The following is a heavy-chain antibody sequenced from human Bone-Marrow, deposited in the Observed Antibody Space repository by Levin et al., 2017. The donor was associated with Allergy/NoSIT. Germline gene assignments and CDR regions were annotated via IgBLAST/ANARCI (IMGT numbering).Heavy chain of an antibody. D-gene: IGHD6-19*01. J-gene: IGHJ6*02. CDR2: INAGNGNT. V-gene: IGHV1-3*01. Sequence: ASVKVSCKASGYTFTSYAMHWVRQAPGQRLEWMGWINAGNGNTKYSQKFQGRVTITRDTSASTAYMELSSLRSEDTAVYYCARELETGSIAVAGIDYYGMDVWGQGTTVTVSS. CDR1: GYTFTSYA. CDR3: ARELETGSIAVAGIDYYGMDV.